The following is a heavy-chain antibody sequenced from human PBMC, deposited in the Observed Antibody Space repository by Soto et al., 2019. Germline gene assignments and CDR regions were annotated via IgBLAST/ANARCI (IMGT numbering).Heavy chain of an antibody. V-gene: IGHV3-21*01. CDR1: GFTFSSYS. J-gene: IGHJ6*02. D-gene: IGHD2-2*01. CDR3: ARARRYCSSTSCSPGYYGMDV. Sequence: PGGPLRLSCAASGFTFSSYSMNWVRQAPGKGLEWVSSISSSSSYIYYADSVKGRFTISRDNAKNSLYLQMNSLRAEDTAVYYCARARRYCSSTSCSPGYYGMDVWGQGTTVTVSS. CDR2: ISSSSSYI.